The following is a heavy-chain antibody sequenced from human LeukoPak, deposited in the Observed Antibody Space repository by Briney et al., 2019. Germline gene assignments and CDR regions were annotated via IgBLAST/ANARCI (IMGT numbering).Heavy chain of an antibody. D-gene: IGHD6-13*01. CDR3: ARDIEAAGLFLDY. V-gene: IGHV3-7*01. J-gene: IGHJ4*02. CDR2: MKYDGSEK. CDR1: GFIFSSYW. Sequence: GGSLRLSCAASGFIFSSYWMTWVRQAPGKGLEWVANMKYDGSEKYYVDSVKDRFTISRDNAKNSLYLQMNSLRAEDTAVYYCARDIEAAGLFLDYWGQGTLVTVSS.